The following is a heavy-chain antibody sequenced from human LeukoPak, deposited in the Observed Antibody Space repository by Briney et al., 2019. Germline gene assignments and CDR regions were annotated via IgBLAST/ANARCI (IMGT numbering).Heavy chain of an antibody. Sequence: GASVKVSCKASGGTFSSYAISWVRQAPGQGLEWMGRIVPIFGTANYAQKFQGRVTITTDESTSTAYMELSSLRSEDTAVYYCARDRERITMVRGVYDAFDISGQGTMVTVSS. V-gene: IGHV1-69*05. CDR3: ARDRERITMVRGVYDAFDI. D-gene: IGHD3-10*01. CDR1: GGTFSSYA. J-gene: IGHJ3*02. CDR2: IVPIFGTA.